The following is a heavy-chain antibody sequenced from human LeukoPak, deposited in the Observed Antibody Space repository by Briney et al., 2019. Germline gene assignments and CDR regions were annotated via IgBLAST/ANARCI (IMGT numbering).Heavy chain of an antibody. CDR3: ARDSSMVRVLDY. CDR1: GGSISSGGYY. CDR2: IYYSGST. Sequence: SQTLSLTCTVSGGSISSGGYYWSWIRQHPGKGLEWIGYIYYSGSTYYNPSLKSRVTISVDTSKNQFSLKLSSVTAADTAVYYCARDSSMVRVLDYWGQGTLVTVSS. V-gene: IGHV4-31*03. J-gene: IGHJ4*02. D-gene: IGHD3-10*01.